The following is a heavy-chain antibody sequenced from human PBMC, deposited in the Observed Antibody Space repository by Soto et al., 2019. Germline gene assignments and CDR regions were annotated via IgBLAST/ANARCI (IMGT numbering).Heavy chain of an antibody. J-gene: IGHJ6*02. CDR2: IWYDGSNK. CDR1: GFTFSSYG. Sequence: QVQLVESGGGVVQPGRSLRLSCAASGFTFSSYGMHWVRQAPGKGLEWVAVIWYDGSNKYYADSVKGRFTISRDNSKNTLYLQMNSLRAEDTAVYYCARDSLPAAKGDYYGMDVWGQGTTVTVSS. V-gene: IGHV3-33*01. D-gene: IGHD2-2*01. CDR3: ARDSLPAAKGDYYGMDV.